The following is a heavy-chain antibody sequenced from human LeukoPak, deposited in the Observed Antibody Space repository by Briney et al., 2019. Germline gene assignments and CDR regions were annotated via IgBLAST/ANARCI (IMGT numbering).Heavy chain of an antibody. J-gene: IGHJ6*02. CDR2: VNRDGSET. CDR3: ARNNGMDV. V-gene: IGHV3-7*03. CDR1: GFALSSHW. Sequence: GGSLRLSCAASGFALSSHWMTWVRQVPGRGPEWVANVNRDGSETYYLDSVKGRFTISKDNAKNSLYLQMSSLRAEDTALYHCARNNGMDVWGQGTTVIVSS.